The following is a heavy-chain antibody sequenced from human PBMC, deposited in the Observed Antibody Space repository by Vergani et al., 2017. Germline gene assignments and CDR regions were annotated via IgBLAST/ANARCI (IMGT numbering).Heavy chain of an antibody. CDR1: GFTFSDYY. D-gene: IGHD3-3*01. CDR3: AREEITIFGVVNPYWFDP. CDR2: ISSSGSTI. V-gene: IGHV3-11*01. J-gene: IGHJ5*02. Sequence: VQLVESGGGLVQPGGSLRLSCAASGFTFSDYYMSWIRQAPGKGLEWVSYISSSGSTIYYADSVKGRFTISRDNAKNSLYLQMNSLRAEDTAVYYCAREEITIFGVVNPYWFDPWGQGTLVTVSS.